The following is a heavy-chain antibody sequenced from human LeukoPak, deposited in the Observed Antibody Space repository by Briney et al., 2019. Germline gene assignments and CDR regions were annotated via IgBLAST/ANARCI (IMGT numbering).Heavy chain of an antibody. CDR1: GYTFTAYY. Sequence: ASVKVSCKASGYTFTAYYMHWVRQAPGQGLEWMGWINPNTGGTGYAQKFQDWVTMTRDTSISTVYMELNRLKSDDTAVYYCARDILSGGGPNGFAPGGKGPLVTASS. J-gene: IGHJ5*02. CDR3: ARDILSGGGPNGFAP. V-gene: IGHV1-2*04. D-gene: IGHD6-19*01. CDR2: INPNTGGT.